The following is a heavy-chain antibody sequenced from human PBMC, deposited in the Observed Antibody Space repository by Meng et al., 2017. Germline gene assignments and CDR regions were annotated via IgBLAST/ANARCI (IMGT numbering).Heavy chain of an antibody. V-gene: IGHV6-1*01. Sequence: HLQQAGPGLGKPSPTLSLICAISGDSVSSNSAAWNWIWQSPSRGLEWLGRAYYRSKWYHDYAESVKSRISIDPDTSKNQFSLQLRSVTPEDSAVYYCARGSYSFDSWGQRTLVTVSS. J-gene: IGHJ4*02. CDR3: ARGSYSFDS. CDR1: GDSVSSNSAA. CDR2: AYYRSKWYH. D-gene: IGHD1-26*01.